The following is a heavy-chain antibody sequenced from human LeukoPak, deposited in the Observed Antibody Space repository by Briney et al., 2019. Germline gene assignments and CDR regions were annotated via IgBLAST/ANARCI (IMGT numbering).Heavy chain of an antibody. V-gene: IGHV3-66*04. CDR2: IYSGNRT. J-gene: IGHJ6*02. CDR3: ARLTSGNGLDV. D-gene: IGHD3-3*01. Sequence: GGSLRLSCAASGFTVSNNYMTWVRQAPGKGLEWVSVIYSGNRTKYADSVKGRFIISRDNSKNTLLFQMNSLRDEDTAVYYCARLTSGNGLDVWGRGTTVTVS. CDR1: GFTVSNNY.